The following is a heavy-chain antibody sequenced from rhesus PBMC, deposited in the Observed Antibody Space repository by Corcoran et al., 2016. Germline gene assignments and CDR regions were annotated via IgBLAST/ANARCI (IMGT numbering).Heavy chain of an antibody. V-gene: IGHV4-173*01. CDR2: ISGSGGST. D-gene: IGHD2-27*01. CDR3: ARSGGRVVFTAGFDY. Sequence: QLQLQESGPGLVKPSETLSLTCAVSGGSISSNYWSWIRQPPGKGLEWIERISGSGGSTDYNPSLKSRVTISTDTSKNQFSLKLSSVTAADTAVYYCARSGGRVVFTAGFDYWGQGVLVTVSS. CDR1: GGSISSNY. J-gene: IGHJ4*01.